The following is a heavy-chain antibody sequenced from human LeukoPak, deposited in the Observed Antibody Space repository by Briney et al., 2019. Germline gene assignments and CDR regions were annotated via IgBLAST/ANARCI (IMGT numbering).Heavy chain of an antibody. CDR2: SYYSGST. V-gene: IGHV4-59*01. CDR1: GGSISGYY. D-gene: IGHD6-13*01. J-gene: IGHJ4*02. CDR3: ARVDSSSWYELYYFDY. Sequence: PSETLSLTCTVSGGSISGYYWSCIRQPPGKGLEWIGYSYYSGSTNYNPSLKSRVTISVDTSKNQFSQTLTSVTAADTAVYYCARVDSSSWYELYYFDYWGQGTLVTVSS.